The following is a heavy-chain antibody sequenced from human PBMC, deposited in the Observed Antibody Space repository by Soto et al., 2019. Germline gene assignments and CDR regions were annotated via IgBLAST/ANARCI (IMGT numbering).Heavy chain of an antibody. CDR3: DHPRGYGVFDAYDI. V-gene: IGHV3-23*01. Sequence: EVQLLESGGGLVQPGGSLRLSCAASGFTFSTYAMSWVRQAPGKGLEWVSAISNTGDIIYSADSVQGRFTISRDNSMNTRFLQMNSLRIEDTAVYYCDHPRGYGVFDAYDIWGQGTMVTVSS. D-gene: IGHD4-17*01. J-gene: IGHJ3*02. CDR2: ISNTGDII. CDR1: GFTFSTYA.